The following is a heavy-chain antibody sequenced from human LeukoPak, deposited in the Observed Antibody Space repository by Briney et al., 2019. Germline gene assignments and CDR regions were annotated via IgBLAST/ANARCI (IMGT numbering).Heavy chain of an antibody. V-gene: IGHV3-23*01. Sequence: PGGSLTLSCAASGFTFSSYAMSWVRQAPGKGLEWVSAISGSGGSTYYADSVKGRFTISRDNSKNTLYLQMNSLRAEDTAVYYCAKDSAYYYDSSGLCFQHWGQGTLVTVSS. D-gene: IGHD3-22*01. CDR2: ISGSGGST. CDR3: AKDSAYYYDSSGLCFQH. J-gene: IGHJ1*01. CDR1: GFTFSSYA.